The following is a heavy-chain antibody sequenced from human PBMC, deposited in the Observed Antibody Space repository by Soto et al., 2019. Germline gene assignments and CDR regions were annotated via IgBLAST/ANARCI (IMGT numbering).Heavy chain of an antibody. Sequence: ASVKVSCKVSGYTLTELSMHWVRQAPGKGLEWMGGFDPEDGEKIYAQKFKGRVTMTEDKSTDTAYMELSSLRSEDTAVYYCATVGVGTGYNWFDPWGQGTLVTVSS. CDR2: FDPEDGEK. D-gene: IGHD3-10*01. V-gene: IGHV1-24*01. CDR1: GYTLTELS. CDR3: ATVGVGTGYNWFDP. J-gene: IGHJ5*02.